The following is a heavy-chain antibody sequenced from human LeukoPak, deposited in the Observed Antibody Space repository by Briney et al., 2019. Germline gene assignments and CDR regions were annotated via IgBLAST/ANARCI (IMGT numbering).Heavy chain of an antibody. CDR3: AGTGYSYGPIDY. D-gene: IGHD5-18*01. V-gene: IGHV1-69*13. CDR1: GGTFSSYA. CDR2: IIPIFGTA. J-gene: IGHJ4*02. Sequence: SVKVSCKASGGTFSSYAISWVRQAPGQGLEWMGGIIPIFGTANYAQKFQGRVTITADESTSTAYMELSSLRSEDTAVYYCAGTGYSYGPIDYWGQGTLATVSS.